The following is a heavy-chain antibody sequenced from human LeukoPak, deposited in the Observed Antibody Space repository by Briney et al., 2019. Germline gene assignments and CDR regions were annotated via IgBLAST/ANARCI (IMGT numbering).Heavy chain of an antibody. CDR3: AMRGKTYYYDSSGYYGDAFDI. J-gene: IGHJ3*02. D-gene: IGHD3-22*01. Sequence: PSQTLSLTCAVSGGSISSGGYSWSWIRQPPGKGLEWIGYIYHSGSTYYNPSLKSRVTISVDRSKNQFSLKLSSVTAADTAVYYCAMRGKTYYYDSSGYYGDAFDIWGQGTMVTVSS. CDR2: IYHSGST. V-gene: IGHV4-30-2*01. CDR1: GGSISSGGYS.